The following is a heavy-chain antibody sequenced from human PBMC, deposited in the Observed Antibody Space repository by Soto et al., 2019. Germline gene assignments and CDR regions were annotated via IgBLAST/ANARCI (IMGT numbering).Heavy chain of an antibody. CDR3: AKGLTMVRGVMLPCDY. V-gene: IGHV3-23*01. CDR2: ISGSGGST. D-gene: IGHD3-10*01. J-gene: IGHJ4*02. CDR1: GFTFITYA. Sequence: EVQLLESGGGLVQPGGSLRLSCAASGFTFITYARSWVRQAPGKGLEWVSAISGSGGSTYYADSVKGGFTISRDNSKNMLYLQMNSLRAEDTAVYYCAKGLTMVRGVMLPCDYWGQGTLVTVSS.